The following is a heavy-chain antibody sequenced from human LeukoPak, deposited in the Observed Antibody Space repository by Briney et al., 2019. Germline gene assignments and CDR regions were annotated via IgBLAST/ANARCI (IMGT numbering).Heavy chain of an antibody. CDR1: GFTVSSNY. CDR2: ITTEGSTT. D-gene: IGHD3-10*01. V-gene: IGHV3-74*01. J-gene: IGHJ4*02. CDR3: ARHKNYGSDY. Sequence: GGSLRLSCAASGFTVSSNYMSWVRQAPGKGLVWVSRITTEGSTTNYADSVKGRFTISRDNAKNTLYLQMNSLRAEDTAVYYCARHKNYGSDYWGQGTLVTVSS.